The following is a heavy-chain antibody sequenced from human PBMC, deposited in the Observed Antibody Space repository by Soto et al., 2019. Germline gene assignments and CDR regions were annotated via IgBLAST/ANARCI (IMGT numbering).Heavy chain of an antibody. Sequence: ASVKVSCKASGGTFSSYAISWVRQAPGQGLEWMGGIIPIFGTANYAQKFQGRVTITADESTSTAYMELSSLRSEDTAVYYCARDARGYYYDSSGYPHFDYWGQGTLVTVSS. CDR2: IIPIFGTA. CDR1: GGTFSSYA. D-gene: IGHD3-22*01. J-gene: IGHJ4*02. CDR3: ARDARGYYYDSSGYPHFDY. V-gene: IGHV1-69*13.